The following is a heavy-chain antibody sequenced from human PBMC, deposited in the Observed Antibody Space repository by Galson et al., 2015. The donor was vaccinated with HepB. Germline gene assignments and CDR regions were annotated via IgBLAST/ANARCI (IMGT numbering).Heavy chain of an antibody. V-gene: IGHV3-11*01. CDR1: GFTFSDYY. Sequence: SLRLSCAASGFTFSDYYMSWVRQAPGTGPEWVSSISGSGSTIYYADSVKGRFTISRDNAKNSLHLQMNSLTVEDTAVYSCAKSVAGPLRSDFDYWGQGTLVTVSS. D-gene: IGHD6-19*01. CDR2: ISGSGSTI. CDR3: AKSVAGPLRSDFDY. J-gene: IGHJ4*02.